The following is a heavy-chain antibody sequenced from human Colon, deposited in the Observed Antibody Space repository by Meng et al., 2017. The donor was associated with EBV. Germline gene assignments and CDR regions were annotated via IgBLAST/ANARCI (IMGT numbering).Heavy chain of an antibody. CDR1: VGSVSSGGYY. CDR2: IYYSGST. CDR3: ARVSSGWDYFDY. J-gene: IGHJ4*02. D-gene: IGHD6-19*01. Sequence: QGQRQGSGPGRVKPLQTLSLPCTVAVGSVSSGGYYGTWIRQHPGKGLEWFGHIYYSGSTFYNPSLKRRVIISIDTSKNQFSLNLRSVTAADTAVYYCARVSSGWDYFDYWGQGTLVTVSS. V-gene: IGHV4-31*03.